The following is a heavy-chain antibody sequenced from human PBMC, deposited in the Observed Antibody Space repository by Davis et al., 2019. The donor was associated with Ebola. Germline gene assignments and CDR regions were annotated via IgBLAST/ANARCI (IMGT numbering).Heavy chain of an antibody. J-gene: IGHJ6*02. CDR3: ARDRRIAVAAHYYYYGMDV. CDR1: GGSISSHY. D-gene: IGHD6-19*01. V-gene: IGHV4-59*11. CDR2: MYYSGST. Sequence: SETLSLTCTVSGGSISSHYWSWIRQSPGKGLEWIGYMYYSGSTNYNPSLKSRVTISVDTSKNQFSLKLSSVTTADTAVYYCARDRRIAVAAHYYYYGMDVWGQGTTVTVSS.